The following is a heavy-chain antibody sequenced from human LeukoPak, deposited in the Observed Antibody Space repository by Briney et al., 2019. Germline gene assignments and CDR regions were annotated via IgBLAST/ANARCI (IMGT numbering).Heavy chain of an antibody. CDR1: GYSFTSYW. J-gene: IGHJ5*02. CDR2: IYPGDSDT. Sequence: LGESLKISCKGSGYSFTSYWISWVRQMPGKGLEWMGIIYPGDSDTRYSPSFQGQVTISADKSISTAYLQWSSLKASDTAMYYCARHAFPVVPAAVGTDWFDPWGQGTLVTVSS. CDR3: ARHAFPVVPAAVGTDWFDP. D-gene: IGHD2-2*01. V-gene: IGHV5-51*01.